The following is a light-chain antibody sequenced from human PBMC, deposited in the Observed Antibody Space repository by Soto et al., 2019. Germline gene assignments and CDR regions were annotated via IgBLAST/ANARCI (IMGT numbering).Light chain of an antibody. CDR2: GNR. Sequence: QSVLTQPPSVSGAPGQRVTISCTGNNSNLGAGYDVHWYQQLPGAAPKLVIFGNRNRPSGVPDRFSGSWSGTSASLTITGLQSEDEADYYCQSYDSSLSASVVFGGGTKLTVL. CDR3: QSYDSSLSASVV. J-gene: IGLJ2*01. CDR1: NSNLGAGYD. V-gene: IGLV1-40*01.